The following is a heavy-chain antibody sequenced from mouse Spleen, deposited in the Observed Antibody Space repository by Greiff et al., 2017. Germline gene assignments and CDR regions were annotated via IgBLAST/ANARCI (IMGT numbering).Heavy chain of an antibody. CDR1: GFTFSSFG. CDR2: ISSGSSTI. J-gene: IGHJ4*01. CDR3: ARSRSRDAMDY. Sequence: EVHLVESGGGLVQPGGSRKLSCAASGFTFSSFGMHWVRQAPEKGLEWVAYISSGSSTIYYADTVKGRFTISRDNPKNTLFLQMTSLRSEDTAMYYCARSRSRDAMDYWGQGTSVTVSS. V-gene: IGHV5-17*02.